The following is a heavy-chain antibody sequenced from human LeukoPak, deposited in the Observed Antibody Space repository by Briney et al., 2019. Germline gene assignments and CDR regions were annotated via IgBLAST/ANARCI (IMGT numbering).Heavy chain of an antibody. CDR2: IYTSGST. CDR1: GASISSYY. D-gene: IGHD1-7*01. J-gene: IGHJ4*02. Sequence: SETLSLTCTVSGASISSYYWSWIRQPAGEGLEWIGRIYTSGSTNYNPSLNSRVTMSLDTSKNQFSLKLSSVTAADTAVYYCAGVNYLAPFDYWGQGTQVTVSS. CDR3: AGVNYLAPFDY. V-gene: IGHV4-4*07.